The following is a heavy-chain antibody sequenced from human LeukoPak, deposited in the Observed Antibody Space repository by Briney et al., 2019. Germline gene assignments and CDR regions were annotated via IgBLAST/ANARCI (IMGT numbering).Heavy chain of an antibody. J-gene: IGHJ4*02. CDR1: GFTFSSYW. D-gene: IGHD3-9*01. Sequence: PGGSLRLSCAASGFTFSSYWMTWVRQAPGKGLEWVANIKQDGREKYYVDSVKGRFTISRDNAKNSLYLQMNSLRAEDTAVYYCARVEDYYILTGFDYWGQGTLVTVSS. V-gene: IGHV3-7*01. CDR2: IKQDGREK. CDR3: ARVEDYYILTGFDY.